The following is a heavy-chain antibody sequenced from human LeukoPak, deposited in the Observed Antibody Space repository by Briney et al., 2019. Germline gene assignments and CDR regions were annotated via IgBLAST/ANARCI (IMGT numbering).Heavy chain of an antibody. J-gene: IGHJ4*02. D-gene: IGHD6-13*01. CDR1: GHTFTSYY. CDR2: IYPSGGST. Sequence: ASVKVSCKASGHTFTSYYIDWVRQAPGQGLEWMGLIYPSGGSTSYAQKFHGRVTMTRDTSTSTVYMELRSLRSDDTAVYYCARSSGYSSSWSVYWGQGTLVTVSS. V-gene: IGHV1-46*01. CDR3: ARSSGYSSSWSVY.